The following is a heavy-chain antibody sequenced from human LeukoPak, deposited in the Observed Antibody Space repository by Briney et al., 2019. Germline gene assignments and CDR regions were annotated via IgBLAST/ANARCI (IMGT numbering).Heavy chain of an antibody. V-gene: IGHV5-51*01. J-gene: IGHJ4*02. D-gene: IGHD3-9*01. CDR2: IYPGDSDT. Sequence: GESLKISCKGSGYSFTSYWIGWVRQMPGKGLEWMGIIYPGDSDTRYSPSFQGQVTISADKSISTAYLQWSSLKASDTAMYYCARHPTYYDILTGYSDYWGQGTLVTVSS. CDR1: GYSFTSYW. CDR3: ARHPTYYDILTGYSDY.